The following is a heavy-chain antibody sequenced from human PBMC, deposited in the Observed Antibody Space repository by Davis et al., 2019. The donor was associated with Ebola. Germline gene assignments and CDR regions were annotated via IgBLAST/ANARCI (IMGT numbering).Heavy chain of an antibody. J-gene: IGHJ5*02. D-gene: IGHD1-7*01. CDR3: ARHRAITGTTGWFDP. CDR2: INHSGST. CDR1: GGSFSGYY. Sequence: MPSETLSLTCAVYGGSFSGYYWSWIRQPPGKGLEWIGEINHSGSTNYNPSLKSRVTISVDTSKNQFSLKLSSVTAADTAVYYCARHRAITGTTGWFDPWGQGTLVTVSS. V-gene: IGHV4-34*01.